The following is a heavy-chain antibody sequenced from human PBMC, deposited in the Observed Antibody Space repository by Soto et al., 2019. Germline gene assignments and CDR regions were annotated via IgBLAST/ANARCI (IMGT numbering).Heavy chain of an antibody. CDR3: ARTSGGTYSFDP. Sequence: QVQLQESGPGLVKPSGTLSLTCAVSGDSITNNNWWTWLRQSPGKGLEWIGEMHHGGNPDYNPSLRSRVTISVDKSKNQFSLHLSSVTAVDSAVYYCARTSGGTYSFDPWGQGTLVTVSS. D-gene: IGHD3-10*01. J-gene: IGHJ5*02. CDR2: MHHGGNP. CDR1: GDSITNNNW. V-gene: IGHV4-4*02.